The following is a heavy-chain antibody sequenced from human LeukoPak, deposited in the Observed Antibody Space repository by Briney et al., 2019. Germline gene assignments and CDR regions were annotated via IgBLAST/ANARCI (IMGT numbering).Heavy chain of an antibody. CDR2: VYHYGAT. CDR3: AKNGGSSDLEY. CDR1: GDSISSTGC. J-gene: IGHJ4*02. V-gene: IGHV4-4*02. D-gene: IGHD4-23*01. Sequence: PSETLSLTCAVSGDSISSTGCWTWVRQPPGKGLEWIGEVYHYGATNYNPSLKSRVITSVDKSKNQFSLQLKSVTAADTAVYYCAKNGGSSDLEYWGQGILVTVSP.